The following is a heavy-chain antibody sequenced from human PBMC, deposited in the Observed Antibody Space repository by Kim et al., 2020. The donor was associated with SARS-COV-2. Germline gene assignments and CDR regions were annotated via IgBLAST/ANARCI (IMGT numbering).Heavy chain of an antibody. Sequence: GGSLRLSCTASGFTFGDYAMSWVRQAPGKGLEWVGFIRSKAYGGTTEYAASVKGRFTISRDDSKSIAYLQMNSLKTEDTAVYYCTRVTWSVGSSWLSDYYYYYGMDVWGQGTTVTVSS. V-gene: IGHV3-49*04. CDR3: TRVTWSVGSSWLSDYYYYYGMDV. CDR1: GFTFGDYA. D-gene: IGHD6-13*01. CDR2: IRSKAYGGTT. J-gene: IGHJ6*02.